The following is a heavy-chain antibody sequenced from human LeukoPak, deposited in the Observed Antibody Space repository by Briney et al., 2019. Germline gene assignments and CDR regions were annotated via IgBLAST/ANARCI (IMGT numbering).Heavy chain of an antibody. CDR3: ARSGRYDFWSGYSKGGDYFDY. CDR2: IWYDGSDI. D-gene: IGHD3-3*01. J-gene: IGHJ4*02. Sequence: PGGSLRLSCAASGFIFSNYGMHWVRQAPGKGLEWVAVIWYDGSDIYYADSVKGRFTISRDNSKNTLYLQMNSLRVEDTAVYYCARSGRYDFWSGYSKGGDYFDYWGQGTLVTVSS. CDR1: GFIFSNYG. V-gene: IGHV3-33*01.